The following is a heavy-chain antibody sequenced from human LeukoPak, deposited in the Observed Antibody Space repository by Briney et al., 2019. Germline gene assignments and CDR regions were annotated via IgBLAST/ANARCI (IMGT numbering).Heavy chain of an antibody. CDR1: GFTLNNYD. CDR2: ISYGGTNK. D-gene: IGHD6-13*01. CDR3: AKLKEAGYSSSWDLTYFDY. Sequence: GGTLRLSCAASGFTLNNYDMHWVRQAPGKGVEWVALISYGGTNKYYADSVKGGFTISRDNSKNMLYLQMNSLRPEDTAVYYCAKLKEAGYSSSWDLTYFDYWGQGTLVTVSS. V-gene: IGHV3-30*18. J-gene: IGHJ4*02.